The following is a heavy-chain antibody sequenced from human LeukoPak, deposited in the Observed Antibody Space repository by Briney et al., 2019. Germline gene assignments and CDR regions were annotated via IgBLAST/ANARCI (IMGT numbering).Heavy chain of an antibody. D-gene: IGHD6-19*01. CDR3: AKDSEGSGWYGSWAVDYFDY. Sequence: GGSLRLSCAASGFTFSNYAMSWVRQAPGKGLEWVSGVSGGGSSTFYADSLKGRFTISRDNAKNLLYLQMNSLRAEDTAVYYCAKDSEGSGWYGSWAVDYFDYWGQGTLVTVSS. CDR1: GFTFSNYA. CDR2: VSGGGSST. J-gene: IGHJ4*02. V-gene: IGHV3-23*01.